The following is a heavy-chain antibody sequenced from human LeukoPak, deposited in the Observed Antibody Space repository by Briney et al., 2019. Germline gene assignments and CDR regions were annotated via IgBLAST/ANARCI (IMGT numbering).Heavy chain of an antibody. Sequence: GGSLEISRQGSWYSFTCYWIGWVRQMPGKGLEWVGIIYPGDSDTRYSPSFQGQVTISADQSISTAYLQWSSLKASDTAMYYCARQSSYGYNYYYMDVWGKGTTVTVSS. D-gene: IGHD5-18*01. CDR1: WYSFTCYW. J-gene: IGHJ6*03. V-gene: IGHV5-51*01. CDR2: IYPGDSDT. CDR3: ARQSSYGYNYYYMDV.